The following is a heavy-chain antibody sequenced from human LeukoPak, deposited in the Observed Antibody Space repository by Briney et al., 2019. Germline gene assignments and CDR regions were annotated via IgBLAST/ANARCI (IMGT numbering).Heavy chain of an antibody. CDR2: IYSSGST. V-gene: IGHV4-4*07. CDR1: GGSISSYY. D-gene: IGHD6-13*01. J-gene: IGHJ5*02. CDR3: ARVPSSSWYWFDP. Sequence: SETLSLTCTVSGGSISSYYWSWIRQPAGKGLEWIGRIYSSGSTDYNPSLKSRVTMSVDTSKNQFSLKLSSVTAADTAVYYCARVPSSSWYWFDPWGQGTLVTVSS.